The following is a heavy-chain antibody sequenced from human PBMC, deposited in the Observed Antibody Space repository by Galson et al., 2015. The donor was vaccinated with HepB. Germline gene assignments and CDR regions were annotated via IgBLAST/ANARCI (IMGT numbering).Heavy chain of an antibody. J-gene: IGHJ5*02. CDR3: AKDLNFGELFYGDH. D-gene: IGHD3-10*01. CDR1: GFTFSRYA. Sequence: SLRLSCAASGFTFSRYAMNWVRQAPGKGPEWVSGISGSGDSTYYTASVRGRFTISRDNSKNTLYLQLHSLRAEDTAVHYCAKDLNFGELFYGDHWGQGTLVTVSS. V-gene: IGHV3-23*01. CDR2: ISGSGDST.